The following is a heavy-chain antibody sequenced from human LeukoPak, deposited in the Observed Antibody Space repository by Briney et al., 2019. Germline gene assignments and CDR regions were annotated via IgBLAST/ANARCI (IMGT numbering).Heavy chain of an antibody. V-gene: IGHV3-53*01. J-gene: IGHJ4*02. Sequence: GRSLRLSCAASGFTVSSNFMSWVRQAPGKGLEWVSGIYIGGSTYYADSVKGRFTISRYNSKNTLYLQMNSLRAEDTAVYYGARGPSPCIAAAGTEVCDYWGQGTLVTVSS. D-gene: IGHD6-13*01. CDR2: IYIGGST. CDR3: ARGPSPCIAAAGTEVCDY. CDR1: GFTVSSNF.